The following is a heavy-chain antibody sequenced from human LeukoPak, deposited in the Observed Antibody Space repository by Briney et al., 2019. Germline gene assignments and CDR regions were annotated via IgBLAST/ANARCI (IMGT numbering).Heavy chain of an antibody. J-gene: IGHJ3*02. V-gene: IGHV1-8*01. CDR1: GYTFTSYD. CDR2: MNPNSDNT. CDR3: ARGRHFASKVPGSLDI. D-gene: IGHD3-9*01. Sequence: ASVKVSCKASGYTFTSYDINWVRQATGQGLEWMGWMNPNSDNTGYAQKFQGRVTMTRNTSITTAYMELSSLTSEDTAVYYCARGRHFASKVPGSLDIWGQGTMVTVSS.